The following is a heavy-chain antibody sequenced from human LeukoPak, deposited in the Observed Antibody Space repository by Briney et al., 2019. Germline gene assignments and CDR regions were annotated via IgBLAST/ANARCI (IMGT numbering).Heavy chain of an antibody. CDR3: ARAPTTVTTLWFDP. D-gene: IGHD4-17*01. V-gene: IGHV1-69*04. Sequence: SVKVSCKASGGTFSSYAISWVRQAPGQGLEWMGRIIPIFGIANYAQKFQGRVTITADKSTSTAYMEVSSLRSEDTAVYYCARAPTTVTTLWFDPWGQGTLVTVSS. J-gene: IGHJ5*02. CDR1: GGTFSSYA. CDR2: IIPIFGIA.